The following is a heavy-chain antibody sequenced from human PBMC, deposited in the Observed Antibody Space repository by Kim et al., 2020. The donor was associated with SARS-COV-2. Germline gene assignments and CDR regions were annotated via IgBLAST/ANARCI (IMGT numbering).Heavy chain of an antibody. D-gene: IGHD3-22*01. CDR3: AKVGDYDSSGFYAFFRS. Sequence: GGSLRLSCAASGFNFSTSWMHGVSQAPGKGREWVSRIRSGWGDITYVDSVTGRLTISRDNTKNTLYLQMHGLRTEDTAVYYCAKVGDYDSSGFYAFFRSWGQKTRVTVSS. CDR1: GFNFSTSW. CDR2: IRSGWGDI. V-gene: IGHV3-74*03. J-gene: IGHJ5*02.